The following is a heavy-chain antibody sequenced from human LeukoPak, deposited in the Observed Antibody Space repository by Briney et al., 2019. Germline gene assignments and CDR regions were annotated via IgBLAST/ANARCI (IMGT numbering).Heavy chain of an antibody. D-gene: IGHD6-13*01. V-gene: IGHV3-23*01. Sequence: PGGSLRLSCAASGFTFSSYAMSWVRQAPGKGLEWVSAISGSGGSTYYADSVEGRFTISRDNSKNTLYLQMNSLRAEDTAVYYSAKDPGAYSSSWYGPWGQGTLVTVSS. CDR3: AKDPGAYSSSWYGP. CDR1: GFTFSSYA. J-gene: IGHJ5*02. CDR2: ISGSGGST.